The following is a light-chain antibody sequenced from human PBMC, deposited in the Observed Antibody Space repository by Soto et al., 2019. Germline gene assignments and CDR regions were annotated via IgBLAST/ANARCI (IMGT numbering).Light chain of an antibody. CDR3: CSYVGASIYV. CDR1: GSNLGRNY. Sequence: QSVLTQPPSVSATPGQKVTISCSGSGSNLGRNYVSWYQQLPGTAPRLLIYDNVYRFSGIPDRFSASKSGTSATLGIAGLQTGDEGDYYCCSYVGASIYVFGTGTKVTVL. CDR2: DNV. J-gene: IGLJ1*01. V-gene: IGLV1-51*01.